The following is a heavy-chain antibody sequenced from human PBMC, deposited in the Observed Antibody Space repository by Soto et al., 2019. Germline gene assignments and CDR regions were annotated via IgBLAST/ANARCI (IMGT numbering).Heavy chain of an antibody. V-gene: IGHV3-30-3*01. Sequence: GGSLRLSCAASGFTFSSYAMHWVRQAPGKGLEWVAVISYDGSNKYYADSVKGRFTISRDNSKNTLYLQMNSLRAEDTAVYYCAREAASYYYGMDVWGQGTTVTVSS. J-gene: IGHJ6*02. CDR1: GFTFSSYA. D-gene: IGHD6-13*01. CDR3: AREAASYYYGMDV. CDR2: ISYDGSNK.